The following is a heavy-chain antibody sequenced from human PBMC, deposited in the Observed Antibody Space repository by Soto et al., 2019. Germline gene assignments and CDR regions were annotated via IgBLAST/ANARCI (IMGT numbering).Heavy chain of an antibody. CDR1: GFTFSSYW. CDR2: INSDGSST. J-gene: IGHJ2*01. V-gene: IGHV3-74*01. D-gene: IGHD2-2*01. CDR3: VKSSSSYWYFDL. Sequence: GGSLRLSCAASGFTFSSYWMHWVRQAPGKGLVWVSRINSDGSSTSYADSVKGRFTISRDNAKNTLHLQMNSLRAEDTAVYYCVKSSSSYWYFDLWGRGTRGTVS.